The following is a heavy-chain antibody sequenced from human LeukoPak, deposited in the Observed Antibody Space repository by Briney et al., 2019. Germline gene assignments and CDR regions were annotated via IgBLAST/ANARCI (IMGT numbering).Heavy chain of an antibody. V-gene: IGHV3-11*06. CDR1: GFTFSDYY. Sequence: PGGSLRLSCAASGFTFSDYYMSWIRQAPGKGLEWGSYISSSSSYTNYADSVKGRFTISRDNAKNSLYLQMNSLRAEDTAVYYCARALEVVVTPKGDYWGQGTLVTVSS. J-gene: IGHJ4*02. CDR2: ISSSSSYT. D-gene: IGHD3-22*01. CDR3: ARALEVVVTPKGDY.